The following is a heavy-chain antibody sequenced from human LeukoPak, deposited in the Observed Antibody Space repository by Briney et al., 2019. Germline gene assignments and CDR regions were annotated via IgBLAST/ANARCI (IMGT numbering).Heavy chain of an antibody. D-gene: IGHD4-17*01. CDR1: GGTFSSYA. Sequence: SVKVSCKASGGTFSSYAISWVRQAPGQGLEWMGGIIHIFGTANYAQKFQGRVTITTDESTSTAYMELSSLRSEDTAVYYCARTKSTVTYYFDYWGQGTLVTVSS. CDR3: ARTKSTVTYYFDY. J-gene: IGHJ4*02. CDR2: IIHIFGTA. V-gene: IGHV1-69*05.